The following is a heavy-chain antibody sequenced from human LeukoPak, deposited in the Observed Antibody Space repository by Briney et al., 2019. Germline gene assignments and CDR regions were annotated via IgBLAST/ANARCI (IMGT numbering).Heavy chain of an antibody. D-gene: IGHD4-17*01. CDR2: IYYSGST. CDR1: GGSISSYY. Sequence: SETLSLTCTVSGGSISSYYWSWIRQTPGKGLEWIGYIYYSGSTNYNPSLKSRVTISVDTSKNQFSLKLSSVTAADTAVYYCARGVHGDYRWYFDLWGSGTLVTVSS. J-gene: IGHJ2*01. CDR3: ARGVHGDYRWYFDL. V-gene: IGHV4-59*01.